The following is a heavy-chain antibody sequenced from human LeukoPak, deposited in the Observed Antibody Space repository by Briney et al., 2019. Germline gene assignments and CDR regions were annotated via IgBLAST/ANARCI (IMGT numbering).Heavy chain of an antibody. Sequence: GALRLSCAAPGFTFSNYGMHSVRQAPVKGLERVASIRYDGFNKYYADSLKGRFTISRDNSKNALYLQMNSLIAEDTAVYYCAKKTIVGATVDALDIWGQGTMVIVSS. V-gene: IGHV3-30*02. CDR2: IRYDGFNK. CDR1: GFTFSNYG. J-gene: IGHJ3*02. D-gene: IGHD1-26*01. CDR3: AKKTIVGATVDALDI.